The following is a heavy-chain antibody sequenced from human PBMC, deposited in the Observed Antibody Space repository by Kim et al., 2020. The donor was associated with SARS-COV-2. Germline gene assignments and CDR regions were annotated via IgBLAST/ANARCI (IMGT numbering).Heavy chain of an antibody. Sequence: SETLSLTCAVYGGSFSGYYWSWIRQPPGKGLEWIGEINHSGSTNYNPSLKSRVTISVDTSKNQFSLKLSSVTAADTAVYYCARGTYYYGSGSLRHSYYYYGMDVWGQGTTVTVSS. CDR3: ARGTYYYGSGSLRHSYYYYGMDV. CDR1: GGSFSGYY. CDR2: INHSGST. V-gene: IGHV4-34*01. J-gene: IGHJ6*02. D-gene: IGHD3-10*01.